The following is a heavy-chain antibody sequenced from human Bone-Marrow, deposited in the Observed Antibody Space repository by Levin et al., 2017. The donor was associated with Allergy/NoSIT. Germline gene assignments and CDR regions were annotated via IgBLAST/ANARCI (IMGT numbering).Heavy chain of an antibody. D-gene: IGHD3-9*01. Sequence: ESLKISCAVYGGSFSGYYWSWIRQPPGKGLEWIGEINHSGSTNYNPSLKSRVTISVDTSKNQFSLKLSSVTAADTAVYYCARVVYDIFWRPPKGGHDAFDIWGQGTMVTVSS. CDR1: GGSFSGYY. CDR3: ARVVYDIFWRPPKGGHDAFDI. V-gene: IGHV4-34*01. J-gene: IGHJ3*02. CDR2: INHSGST.